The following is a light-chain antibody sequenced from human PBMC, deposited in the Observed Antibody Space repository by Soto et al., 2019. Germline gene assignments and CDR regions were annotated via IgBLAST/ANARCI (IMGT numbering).Light chain of an antibody. Sequence: EIVLTQSPGTLSLSPGERATLSCKASQSIGSNYLAWYQQKPGQAPRLLISGASSRATGIPDRFSGSGSGTDFTLTIRRLEPEDFAMYYCQYSDTKPRWTFGQGTKVEI. CDR1: QSIGSNY. V-gene: IGKV3-20*01. CDR2: GAS. CDR3: QYSDTKPRWT. J-gene: IGKJ1*01.